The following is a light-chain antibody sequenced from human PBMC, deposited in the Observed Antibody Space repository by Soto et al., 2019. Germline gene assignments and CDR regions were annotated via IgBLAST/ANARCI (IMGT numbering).Light chain of an antibody. CDR3: QQYGSPLST. Sequence: EIVLTQSPGTLSLSPGERATLSCRASQSVSDSQLAWYQQKPGQGPRLLIYGESSRATGIPDRFSGSGSGTDFTLPIGRLEPEDFAVYYCQQYGSPLSTFGPGTKVDI. J-gene: IGKJ3*01. CDR1: QSVSDSQ. V-gene: IGKV3-20*01. CDR2: GES.